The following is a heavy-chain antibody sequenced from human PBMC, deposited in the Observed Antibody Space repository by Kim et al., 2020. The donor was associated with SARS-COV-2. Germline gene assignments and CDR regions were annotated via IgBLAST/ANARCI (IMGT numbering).Heavy chain of an antibody. CDR1: GYTLTELS. CDR2: FDPEDGET. CDR3: ATAGGLGSAAVGYYYYYGMDV. J-gene: IGHJ6*02. Sequence: ASVKVSCKVSGYTLTELSMHWVRQAPGKGLEWMGGFDPEDGETIYAQKFQGRVTMTEDTSTDTAYMELSSLRSEDTAVYYCATAGGLGSAAVGYYYYYGMDVWGQGTTVTVSS. V-gene: IGHV1-24*01. D-gene: IGHD6-19*01.